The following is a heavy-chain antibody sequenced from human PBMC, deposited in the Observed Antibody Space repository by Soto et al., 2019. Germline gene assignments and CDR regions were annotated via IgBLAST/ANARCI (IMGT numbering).Heavy chain of an antibody. J-gene: IGHJ4*02. V-gene: IGHV3-30-3*01. CDR2: ISYGGSDT. Sequence: PGGSLRLSCAVSGFTISEFAMHWVRQAPGKGPEWVAVISYGGSDTYFADSVKGRFTVSSDRSKNTVYLQMNNLRSEDTAVYFCARDREVTMRSFDYWGQGTLVTVSS. CDR1: GFTISEFA. CDR3: ARDREVTMRSFDY. D-gene: IGHD3-22*01.